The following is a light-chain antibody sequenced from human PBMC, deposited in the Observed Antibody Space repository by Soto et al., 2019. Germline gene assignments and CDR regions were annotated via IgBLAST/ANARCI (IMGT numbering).Light chain of an antibody. CDR2: DVS. CDR3: CSYAGTYSYV. V-gene: IGLV2-11*01. CDR1: SSDVGAYNY. J-gene: IGLJ1*01. Sequence: QPALTQPRSVSGSPGQSVTISCTGTSSDVGAYNYVSWYQQRPGKAPKFMIYDVSKRPSGVPDRFSGSKSGNTASLTISGLQAEDEADYYCCSYAGTYSYVFGTGTKVTVL.